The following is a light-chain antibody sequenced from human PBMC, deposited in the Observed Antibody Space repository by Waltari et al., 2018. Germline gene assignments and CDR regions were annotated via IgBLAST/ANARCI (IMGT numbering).Light chain of an antibody. CDR2: EVT. V-gene: IGLV2-8*01. J-gene: IGLJ1*01. CDR1: SGHVRRSHY. Sequence: QSALTQPLSASGSPGQSVTIPCTATSGHVRRSHYLSWYQQHPGKTPKLIIYEVTKRPSGVPDRFSGSKSGNTASLTVSGLQAEDEADYYCNSFAGSNTHVFGTGTKVTVL. CDR3: NSFAGSNTHV.